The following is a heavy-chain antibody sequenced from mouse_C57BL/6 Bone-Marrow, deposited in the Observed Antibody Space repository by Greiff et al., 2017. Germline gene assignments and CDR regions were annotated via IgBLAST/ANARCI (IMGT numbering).Heavy chain of an antibody. J-gene: IGHJ4*01. CDR2: IYPGDGDT. CDR3: ARHYGSSYPYAMDY. V-gene: IGHV1-82*01. CDR1: GYAFSSSW. Sequence: QVQLQQPGPELVKPGASVKISCKASGYAFSSSWMNWVKQRPGKGLEWIGRIYPGDGDTNYNGKFKGKATLTADKSSSTAYMQLSSLTSEDSAVYFCARHYGSSYPYAMDYWGQGTSVTVSS. D-gene: IGHD1-1*01.